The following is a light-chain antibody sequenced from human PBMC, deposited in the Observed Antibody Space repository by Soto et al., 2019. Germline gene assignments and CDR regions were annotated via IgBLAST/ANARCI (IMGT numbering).Light chain of an antibody. Sequence: EIVMTQSPATLFVSPGERATLSCRASQSISSSYLAWYQQKPGQDPRLLIYGASTRATGIPARFSGSGSGTEFTLTISNLQSEDFAVYYCQQYNNWPPRTFGGGTKVEIK. J-gene: IGKJ4*01. V-gene: IGKV3-15*01. CDR3: QQYNNWPPRT. CDR2: GAS. CDR1: QSISSSY.